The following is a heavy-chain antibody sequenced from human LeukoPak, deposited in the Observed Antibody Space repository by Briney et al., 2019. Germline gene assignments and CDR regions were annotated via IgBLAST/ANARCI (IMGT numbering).Heavy chain of an antibody. V-gene: IGHV5-51*01. CDR2: IYPGDSDT. D-gene: IGHD6-6*01. J-gene: IGHJ4*02. CDR1: GYSFTSYW. Sequence: GESLKISCKGSGYSFTSYWIGWVRQIPGKGLEWMGIIYPGDSDTRYSPSFQGQVTISADKSISTAYLQWSSLKASDTAMYYCARCIAARACPFDYWGQGTLVTVSS. CDR3: ARCIAARACPFDY.